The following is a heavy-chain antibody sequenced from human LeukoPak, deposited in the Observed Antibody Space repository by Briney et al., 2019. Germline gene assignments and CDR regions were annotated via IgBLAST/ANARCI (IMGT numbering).Heavy chain of an antibody. CDR1: GYTFTGYD. D-gene: IGHD6-6*01. CDR2: MKPDSGNT. Sequence: ASVKVSCTASGYTFTGYDMNWLRQAPGQGLEWMAVMKPDSGNTGYAKTFQGRVTMTRHTSITTVYMEMSSLRSEDTAVYYCARGRCWTNDSSNWFDPWGQGTLVTVSS. CDR3: ARGRCWTNDSSNWFDP. J-gene: IGHJ5*02. V-gene: IGHV1-8*02.